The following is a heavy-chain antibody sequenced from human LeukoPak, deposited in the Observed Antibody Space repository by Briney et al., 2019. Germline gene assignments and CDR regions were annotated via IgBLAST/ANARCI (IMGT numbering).Heavy chain of an antibody. D-gene: IGHD2-15*01. J-gene: IGHJ5*02. Sequence: ASVKVSCKASGYTFTSYYMHCVRQAPGQGLEWMGIINPSGGSTSYAQKFQGRVTMTRDMSTSTVYMELSSLRSEDTAVYYCARGRGSCYSRFDPWGQGTLVTVSS. V-gene: IGHV1-46*01. CDR2: INPSGGST. CDR3: ARGRGSCYSRFDP. CDR1: GYTFTSYY.